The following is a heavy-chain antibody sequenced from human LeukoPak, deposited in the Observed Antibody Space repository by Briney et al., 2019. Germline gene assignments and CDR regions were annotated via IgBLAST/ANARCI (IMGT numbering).Heavy chain of an antibody. D-gene: IGHD4-23*01. CDR3: ARGRWSVDY. Sequence: SETLSLTCAVYGGSFSGYYWSWIRQPPGMGLEWIGEINHSGSTNYNPSLKSRVTISVDTSKNQFSLKLSSVTAADTAVYYCARGRWSVDYWGQGTLVTVSS. J-gene: IGHJ4*02. V-gene: IGHV4-34*01. CDR2: INHSGST. CDR1: GGSFSGYY.